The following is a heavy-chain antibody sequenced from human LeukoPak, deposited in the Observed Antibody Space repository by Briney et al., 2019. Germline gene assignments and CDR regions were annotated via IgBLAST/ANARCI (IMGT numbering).Heavy chain of an antibody. Sequence: ASVKVSCKASGYTFTSYDINWLRQATGQGLEWMGWMNPNSGDTGYAQKFQGRVTMTRDTSTSTVYVELSSLRSEDTAVYYCARAGSSGWPYYYYYGMGVWGQGTTVTVSS. CDR2: MNPNSGDT. J-gene: IGHJ6*02. D-gene: IGHD6-19*01. CDR3: ARAGSSGWPYYYYYGMGV. CDR1: GYTFTSYD. V-gene: IGHV1-8*01.